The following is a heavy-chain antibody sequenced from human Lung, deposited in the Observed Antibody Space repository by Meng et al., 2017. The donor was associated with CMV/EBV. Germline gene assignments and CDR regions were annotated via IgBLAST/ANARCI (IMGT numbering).Heavy chain of an antibody. V-gene: IGHV2-26*01. CDR3: ARIRALRFFEWLKVGAYYGMDF. D-gene: IGHD3-3*01. CDR2: IFSNDEK. CDR1: GFSLSNARMG. Sequence: SGXXLVXPTETFTLTCTVSGFSLSNARMGVSWIRQPPGKALEWLAHIFSNDEKSYSTSLKSRLTISKDTSKSQVVLTMTTMDPVDTATYYCARIRALRFFEWLKVGAYYGMDFXGQGXTVTVSS. J-gene: IGHJ6*02.